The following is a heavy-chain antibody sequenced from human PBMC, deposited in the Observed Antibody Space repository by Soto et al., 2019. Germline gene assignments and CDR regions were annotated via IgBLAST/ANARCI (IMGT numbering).Heavy chain of an antibody. D-gene: IGHD6-19*01. J-gene: IGHJ5*02. CDR1: GGSISSSSYY. CDR3: ARRDGEQWLVDWFDP. V-gene: IGHV4-39*01. Sequence: SETLSLTCTVSGGSISSSSYYWGWIRQPPGKGLEWIGSIYYSGSTYYNPSLKSRVTISVDTSKNQFSLKLSSVTAADTAVYYCARRDGEQWLVDWFDPWGQGTLVTVSS. CDR2: IYYSGST.